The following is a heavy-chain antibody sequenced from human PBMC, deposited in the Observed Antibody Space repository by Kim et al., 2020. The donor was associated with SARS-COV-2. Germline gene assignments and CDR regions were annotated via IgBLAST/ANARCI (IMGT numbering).Heavy chain of an antibody. CDR2: ILPMVDIP. D-gene: IGHD2-21*01. Sequence: TVKVSCKASGGTFSNYAVNWVRQAPGQGLEWMGRILPMVDIPNYARNFQGRLTTTADKSTSTAYMELTGLTSADTAVYYCARGGQVVIDGRVSLTPYDHWGQGALVTVSS. CDR1: GGTFSNYA. CDR3: ARGGQVVIDGRVSLTPYDH. V-gene: IGHV1-69*04. J-gene: IGHJ5*02.